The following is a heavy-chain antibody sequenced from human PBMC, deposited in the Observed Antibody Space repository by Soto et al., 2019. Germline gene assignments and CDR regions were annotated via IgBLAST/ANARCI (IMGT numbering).Heavy chain of an antibody. D-gene: IGHD6-13*01. CDR3: ARQRHAAAGTSWFDP. J-gene: IGHJ5*02. V-gene: IGHV4-39*01. CDR2: IYYSGST. CDR1: GGSISSSSYY. Sequence: SETLSLTCTVSGGSISSSSYYWGWIRQPPGKGLEWIGSIYYSGSTYYNPSLKSRVTISVDTSKNQFSLKLSSVTAADTAVYYCARQRHAAAGTSWFDPWGQGTLVTVSS.